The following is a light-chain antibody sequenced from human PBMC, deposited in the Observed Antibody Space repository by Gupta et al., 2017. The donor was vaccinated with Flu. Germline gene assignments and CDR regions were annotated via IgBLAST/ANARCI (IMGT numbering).Light chain of an antibody. V-gene: IGLV8-61*01. CDR3: VLDMGNGISV. J-gene: IGLJ3*02. CDR2: DTT. CDR1: SGSVSTNNY. Sequence: TVTLTCGLSSGSVSTNNYPSWYQQAPGQAQRSLMFDTTARSAGVPDRFSGSILGNKAALTIAGAQADDEADYYCVLDMGNGISVFGGGTRLTVL.